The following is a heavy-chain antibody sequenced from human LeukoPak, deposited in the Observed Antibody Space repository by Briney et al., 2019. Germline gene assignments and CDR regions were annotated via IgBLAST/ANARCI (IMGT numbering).Heavy chain of an antibody. V-gene: IGHV3-7*01. J-gene: IGHJ4*02. CDR3: AREGWGTLLDY. CDR1: GFSLGIYW. D-gene: IGHD2-8*02. Sequence: PGGSLRLSCAASGFSLGIYWMTWVRQPPGMGPEWVARINPDGSVISYVDSVRGRFTISRDNAKNSLYLQMNSLRADDTAVYCCAREGWGTLLDYWGQGVLVTVSS. CDR2: INPDGSVI.